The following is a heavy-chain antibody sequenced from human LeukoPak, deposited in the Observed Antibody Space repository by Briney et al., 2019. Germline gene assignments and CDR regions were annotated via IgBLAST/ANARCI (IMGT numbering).Heavy chain of an antibody. V-gene: IGHV4-4*07. J-gene: IGHJ4*02. Sequence: SETLSLTCTVSGGSISSYYWSWIRQPAGKGLEWIGRIYTSGSTNYNPSLKSRVTMSVDTSKNQFSLKLSSVTAADTAVYYCARELDVDIVATHFDYWGQGTLVTVSS. CDR3: ARELDVDIVATHFDY. D-gene: IGHD5-12*01. CDR2: IYTSGST. CDR1: GGSISSYY.